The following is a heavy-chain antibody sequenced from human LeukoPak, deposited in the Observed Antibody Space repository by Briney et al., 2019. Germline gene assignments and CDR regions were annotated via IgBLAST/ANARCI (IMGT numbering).Heavy chain of an antibody. D-gene: IGHD3-3*01. CDR2: IYSGGDT. V-gene: IGHV3-66*01. J-gene: IGHJ6*03. CDR1: GFTVSSNY. CDR3: ARDLSFWSGYYAIYYYYYMDV. Sequence: GGSLRLSCAASGFTVSSNYMGWVRQAPGKGLEWVSVIYSGGDTYYADSVKGRFTISRDNSKNMIYLVMSSLKAEDTAVYYCARDLSFWSGYYAIYYYYYMDVWGKGTTVTVSS.